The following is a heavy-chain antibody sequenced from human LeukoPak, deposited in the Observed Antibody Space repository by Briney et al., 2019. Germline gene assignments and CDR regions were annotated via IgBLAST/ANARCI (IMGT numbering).Heavy chain of an antibody. V-gene: IGHV4-61*01. Sequence: SETLSLTCTVSGGSINSGSQYWSWIRQPPGKGLEWIGYIFYSGSTNYNPSLKSRVTMSLDTSKNQFSLKLNSVTAADTAVYFCARRGNWGFFDYWGQGILVTVSS. CDR3: ARRGNWGFFDY. CDR2: IFYSGST. CDR1: GGSINSGSQY. J-gene: IGHJ4*02. D-gene: IGHD7-27*01.